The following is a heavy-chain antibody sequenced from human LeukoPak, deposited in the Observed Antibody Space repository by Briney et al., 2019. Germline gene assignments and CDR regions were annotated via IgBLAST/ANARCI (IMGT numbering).Heavy chain of an antibody. Sequence: GGSLRLSCAASGFTFSSYAMSWVRQAPGKGLEWVSGMSGGGGSTYYADSVKGRFTISRDNSNNTLYLQINSLRAEDTAVYYCARGTSGTFKSFDYWGQGTLVTVSS. CDR3: ARGTSGTFKSFDY. V-gene: IGHV3-23*01. J-gene: IGHJ4*02. CDR2: MSGGGGST. CDR1: GFTFSSYA. D-gene: IGHD1-26*01.